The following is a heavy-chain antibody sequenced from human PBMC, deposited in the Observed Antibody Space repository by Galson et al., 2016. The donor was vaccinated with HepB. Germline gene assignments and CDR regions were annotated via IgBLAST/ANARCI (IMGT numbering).Heavy chain of an antibody. CDR2: IVPLFGMA. D-gene: IGHD4-17*01. Sequence: SVKVSCKASGGTFSSYAIIWVRQAPGQGLEWMGGIVPLFGMADYAQKFQGRVTITADESTSTAYMEVSSLRSEDTAVYYCARVTSHEYGDYGIYYYYGMDVWGQGTTVTVSS. V-gene: IGHV1-69*13. CDR1: GGTFSSYA. CDR3: ARVTSHEYGDYGIYYYYGMDV. J-gene: IGHJ6*02.